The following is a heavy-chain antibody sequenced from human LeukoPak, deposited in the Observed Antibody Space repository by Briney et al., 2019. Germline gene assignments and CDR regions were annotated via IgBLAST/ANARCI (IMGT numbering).Heavy chain of an antibody. D-gene: IGHD4-17*01. CDR1: GFTFSSYA. J-gene: IGHJ4*02. CDR2: ISSSSSYI. CDR3: ARAPDGDQEN. Sequence: GGSLRLSCAASGFTFSSYAMSWVRQAPGKGLEWVSSISSSSSYIYYADSVKGRFTISRDNAKNSLYLQMNSLRAEDTAVYYCARAPDGDQENWGQGTLVTVSS. V-gene: IGHV3-21*01.